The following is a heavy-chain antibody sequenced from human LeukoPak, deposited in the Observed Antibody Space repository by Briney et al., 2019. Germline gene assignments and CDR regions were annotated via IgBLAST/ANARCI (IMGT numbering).Heavy chain of an antibody. CDR1: GGSISGYY. CDR3: ARVASRSSSSRCFDF. Sequence: PSETLSLTCTVSGGSISGYYWNWVRQPPGKELEWIGIIHYSGGTNYNPSLKSRVTISVGTSKNQFSLSLSSVTAADTAMYYCARVASRSSSSRCFDFWGQGTLVTVSS. D-gene: IGHD6-6*01. V-gene: IGHV4-59*08. J-gene: IGHJ4*02. CDR2: IHYSGGT.